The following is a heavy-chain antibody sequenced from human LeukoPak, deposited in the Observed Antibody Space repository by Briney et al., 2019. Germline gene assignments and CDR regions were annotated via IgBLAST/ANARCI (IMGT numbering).Heavy chain of an antibody. V-gene: IGHV3-15*01. J-gene: IGHJ4*02. CDR1: GFTFSNAW. Sequence: PGGSLRLCCAASGFTFSNAWMRWVRQAPGKGLEWVGRIKSKTDGGTTDYAAPVKGRFTISRDDSKNTLNLQMNSLKTEDTAVYYCTTPQDYGASGYWGQGTLVTVSS. CDR2: IKSKTDGGTT. CDR3: TTPQDYGASGY. D-gene: IGHD4-17*01.